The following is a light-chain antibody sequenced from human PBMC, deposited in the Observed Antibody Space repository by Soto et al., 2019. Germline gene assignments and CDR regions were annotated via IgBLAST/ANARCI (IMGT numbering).Light chain of an antibody. CDR1: SSNIGAGYD. CDR2: GNS. J-gene: IGLJ1*01. V-gene: IGLV1-40*01. CDR3: QSYDSSPSGSHV. Sequence: QSALTQPPSVSGAPGQRVTISCTGSSSNIGAGYDVHWYQQLPGTAPKLLIYGNSNRPSGVPDRFSGSKSGTSASLAITGLQAEDEAYYFCQSYDSSPSGSHVFGTGTKVTV.